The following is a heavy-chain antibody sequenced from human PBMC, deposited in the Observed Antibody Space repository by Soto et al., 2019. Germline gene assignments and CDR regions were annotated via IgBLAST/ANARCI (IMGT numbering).Heavy chain of an antibody. V-gene: IGHV3-30*09. CDR1: GFTFSSYA. Sequence: QVQLVESGGGVVQPGRSLRLSCAASGFTFSSYAMHWVRQAPGKGLEWVAVISYDGSNKYYADSVKGRFAISRDNSKNTLYLQMISLRAEDTAVYYCARQEGRNFDYWGQGTLVTVSS. CDR3: ARQEGRNFDY. CDR2: ISYDGSNK. J-gene: IGHJ4*02.